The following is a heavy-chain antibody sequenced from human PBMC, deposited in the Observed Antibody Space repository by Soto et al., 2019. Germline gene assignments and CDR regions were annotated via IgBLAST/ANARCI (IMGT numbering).Heavy chain of an antibody. CDR1: GGSISSGGYY. D-gene: IGHD6-13*01. J-gene: IGHJ4*02. Sequence: QVQLQESGPGLVKPSQTLSLTCTVSGGSISSGGYYWSWIRQHPGKGLEWIGYIYYSGSTYYNPSLKRRVTIAVDTSKNQFSLKLSSVTAADTAVYYCARQPPDSSSWYFDYWGQGTLVTVSS. CDR3: ARQPPDSSSWYFDY. CDR2: IYYSGST. V-gene: IGHV4-31*03.